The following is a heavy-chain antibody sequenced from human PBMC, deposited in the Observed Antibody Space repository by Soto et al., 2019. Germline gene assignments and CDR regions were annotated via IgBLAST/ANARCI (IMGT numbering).Heavy chain of an antibody. CDR3: ARDRREQWLNFCDY. D-gene: IGHD6-19*01. CDR2: INAGNGNT. Sequence: QVQLVQSGAEVKKHGASVKVSCKASGYTFTSYAMHWVRQAPGQRLEWIGWINAGNGNTKYSQKFQGRVTITRDTSASAAYMELSSLRSEDTAVYYCARDRREQWLNFCDYCGQGTLVTVSS. V-gene: IGHV1-3*01. J-gene: IGHJ4*02. CDR1: GYTFTSYA.